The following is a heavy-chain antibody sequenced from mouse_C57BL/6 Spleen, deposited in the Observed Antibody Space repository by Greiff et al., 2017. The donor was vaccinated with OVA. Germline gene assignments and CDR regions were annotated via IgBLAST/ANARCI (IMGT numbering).Heavy chain of an antibody. D-gene: IGHD1-1*01. CDR2: FHPYNDDT. Sequence: VQGVESGAELVKPGASVKMSCKASGYTFTTYPIEWMKQNHGKSLEWIGNFHPYNDDTKYNEKFKGKATLTVEKSSSTVYLELSRLTSDDSAVYYCARGIHYYGSSYDWYFDVWGTGTTVTVSS. J-gene: IGHJ1*03. CDR3: ARGIHYYGSSYDWYFDV. V-gene: IGHV1-47*01. CDR1: GYTFTTYP.